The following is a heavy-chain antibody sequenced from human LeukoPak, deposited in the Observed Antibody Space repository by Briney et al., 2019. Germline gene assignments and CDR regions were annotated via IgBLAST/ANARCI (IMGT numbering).Heavy chain of an antibody. CDR2: ITSSGSSI. V-gene: IGHV3-48*03. CDR1: GFRFNSYE. D-gene: IGHD1-1*01. CDR3: ARFTGATTGGFDP. J-gene: IGHJ5*02. Sequence: GGSLRLSCAASGFRFNSYEMNWVRQAPGKGLEWLSYITSSGSSIYYADSVKGRFTISRDNAKSSLYLQMNSLRAEDTAVYYCARFTGATTGGFDPWGQGTLVTVSS.